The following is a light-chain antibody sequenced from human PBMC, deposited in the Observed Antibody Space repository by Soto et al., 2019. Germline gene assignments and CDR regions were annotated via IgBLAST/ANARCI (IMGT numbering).Light chain of an antibody. CDR3: QQYNNWPL. J-gene: IGKJ1*01. V-gene: IGKV3-15*01. CDR2: GAS. CDR1: QSVSSN. Sequence: EIVMTQSPATLSVSPGERATLSCRASQSVSSNLAWYQQKPGQAPRLLIYGASTRATGIPARFSGSGSGTEFTLTIRSLQSEDFSVYYCQQYNNWPLFGQGTKVEIK.